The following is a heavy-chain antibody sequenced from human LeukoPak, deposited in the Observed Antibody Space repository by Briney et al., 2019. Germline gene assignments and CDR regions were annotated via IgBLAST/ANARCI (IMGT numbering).Heavy chain of an antibody. CDR2: IWYDGSNK. Sequence: GGSLRLSCAASGFIFNSYGMHWVRQAPGKGLEWVALIWYDGSNKYYTDSVKGRFTISRDNSKNTLYLQMNSLRSEDTAVYYCARDGEMATITVAEYWGQGTLVTVSS. CDR3: ARDGEMATITVAEY. D-gene: IGHD5-24*01. V-gene: IGHV3-30*02. J-gene: IGHJ4*02. CDR1: GFIFNSYG.